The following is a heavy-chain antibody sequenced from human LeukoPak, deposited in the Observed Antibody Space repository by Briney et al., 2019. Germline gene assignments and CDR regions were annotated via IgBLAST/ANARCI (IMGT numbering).Heavy chain of an antibody. J-gene: IGHJ4*02. CDR2: IYHSGST. CDR3: ARHNKPTAASYDY. D-gene: IGHD6-13*01. V-gene: IGHV4-38-2*01. Sequence: PSETLSLTCAVSGYSISSGYYWGWIRQPPGKGLEWIGSIYHSGSTYYNPSLKSRVTISVDTSKNQFSLKLSSVTAADTAVYYCARHNKPTAASYDYWGRGTLVTVSS. CDR1: GYSISSGYY.